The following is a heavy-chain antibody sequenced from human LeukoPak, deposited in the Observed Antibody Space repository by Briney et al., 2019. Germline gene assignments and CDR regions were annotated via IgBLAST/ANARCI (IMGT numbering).Heavy chain of an antibody. CDR1: GFTFSSYA. Sequence: GGSLRLSCAASGFTFSSYAMSWVRQAPGKGLEWVSAISGSSGSTYYADSVKGRFTISGDNSKNTLYLQMNSLRAEDTAVYYCSYYYDSSGYTAWGQGTLVTVSS. J-gene: IGHJ4*02. CDR2: ISGSSGST. D-gene: IGHD3-22*01. CDR3: SYYYDSSGYTA. V-gene: IGHV3-23*01.